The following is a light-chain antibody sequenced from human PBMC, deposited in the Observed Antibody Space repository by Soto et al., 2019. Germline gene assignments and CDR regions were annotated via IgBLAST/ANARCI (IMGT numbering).Light chain of an antibody. CDR3: SSYVGNNNLV. J-gene: IGLJ3*02. CDR2: EVY. V-gene: IGLV1-44*01. CDR1: SSNIGSNT. Sequence: QSVLTQPPSASGTPGQRVTISCSGSSSNIGSNTVNWYQQLSKDPKVIIYEVYKRPSGVPDRFSGSKSGKTASLTVSGLQADDEADYYCSSYVGNNNLVFGGGTKVTAL.